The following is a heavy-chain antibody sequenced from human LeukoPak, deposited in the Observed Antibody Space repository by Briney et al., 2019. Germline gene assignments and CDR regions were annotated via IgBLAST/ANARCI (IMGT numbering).Heavy chain of an antibody. J-gene: IGHJ4*02. CDR1: GYTFTNYA. V-gene: IGHV1-3*01. D-gene: IGHD5-18*01. CDR3: ARTTAMVTIFDY. Sequence: ASVKVSCKASGYTFTNYAMHWVRQAPGQRLEWMGWINAGNGNTKYSQKFQGRVTLTRDTSASTAYMELRSLRSEDTAVYYCARTTAMVTIFDYWGLGTLVTVSS. CDR2: INAGNGNT.